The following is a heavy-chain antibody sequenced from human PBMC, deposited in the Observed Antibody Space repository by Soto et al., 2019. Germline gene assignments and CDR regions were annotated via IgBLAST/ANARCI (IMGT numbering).Heavy chain of an antibody. CDR3: AQGGYQLLNYFDY. V-gene: IGHV3-30*18. D-gene: IGHD2-2*01. J-gene: IGHJ4*02. CDR1: GFTFSSYG. CDR2: ISYDGSNK. Sequence: GGSLRLSCAASGFTFSSYGMHWVRQAPGKGLEWVAVISYDGSNKYYADSVKGRFTISRDNSKNTLYLQMNSLRAEDTAVYYCAQGGYQLLNYFDYWGQGTLVTVSS.